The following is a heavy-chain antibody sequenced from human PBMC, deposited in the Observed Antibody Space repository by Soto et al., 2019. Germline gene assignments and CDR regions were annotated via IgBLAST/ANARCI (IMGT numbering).Heavy chain of an antibody. CDR3: AKDKGSSGWYSAYFDY. CDR2: ISYDGSNK. V-gene: IGHV3-30*18. D-gene: IGHD6-19*01. J-gene: IGHJ4*02. Sequence: GGSMRLSCAASGFTLSSYGMHWVRQAPGKGLEWVAAISYDGSNKYYADSVKGRFTISRDNSKNTLYLQMNSLRAEDTAVYYCAKDKGSSGWYSAYFDYWGQGTLVTVSS. CDR1: GFTLSSYG.